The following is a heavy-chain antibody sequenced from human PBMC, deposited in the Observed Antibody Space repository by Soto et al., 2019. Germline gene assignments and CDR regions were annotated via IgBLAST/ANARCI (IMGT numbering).Heavy chain of an antibody. D-gene: IGHD1-26*01. V-gene: IGHV1-2*02. J-gene: IGHJ4*02. CDR3: GRGRSGQIVIFY. CDR1: GYTFTGHY. Sequence: ASVKVSCKASGYTFTGHYMHWVRQAPGQGPEWMGEIGPESGATRYAEKFRGRVTMTMDTSITTVYMELRNLSPDDTAVYYCGRGRSGQIVIFYWGQGTPVTVAS. CDR2: IGPESGAT.